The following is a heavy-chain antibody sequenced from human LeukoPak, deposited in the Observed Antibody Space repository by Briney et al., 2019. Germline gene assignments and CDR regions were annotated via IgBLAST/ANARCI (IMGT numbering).Heavy chain of an antibody. CDR2: ISGSGGST. CDR3: AKDLGIGGSGY. Sequence: GGSLRLSCAASGFTFSSYGMSWVRQAPGQGLEWVSAISGSGGSTYYADSVKGRFTISRDNSKNTLYLQMNSLRAEDTAVYYCAKDLGIGGSGYWGQGTLVTVSS. V-gene: IGHV3-23*01. D-gene: IGHD3-22*01. CDR1: GFTFSSYG. J-gene: IGHJ4*02.